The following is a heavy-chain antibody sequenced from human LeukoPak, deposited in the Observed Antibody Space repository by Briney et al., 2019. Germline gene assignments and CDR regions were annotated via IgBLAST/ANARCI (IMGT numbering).Heavy chain of an antibody. J-gene: IGHJ4*02. CDR3: AKDLGHYYGSGGFDY. V-gene: IGHV3-30*02. D-gene: IGHD3-10*01. Sequence: GGSLRLSCAASGFTFSSYGMHWVRQAPGKGLEWVAFIRYDGSNRYYADSVKGRFTISRDNSKNTLYLQMNSLRAEDTAVYYCAKDLGHYYGSGGFDYWGQGTLVTVSS. CDR2: IRYDGSNR. CDR1: GFTFSSYG.